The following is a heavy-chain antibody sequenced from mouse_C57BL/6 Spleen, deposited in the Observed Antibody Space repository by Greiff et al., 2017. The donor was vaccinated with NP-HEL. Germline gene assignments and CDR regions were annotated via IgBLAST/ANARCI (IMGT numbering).Heavy chain of an antibody. CDR3: ARGDYGSTWYFDV. D-gene: IGHD1-1*01. Sequence: VQLQQSGAELVMPGASVKLSCKASGYTFTSYWMHWVKQRPGQGLEWIGEIDPSDSYTNYNQKFKGKSTLTVDKSSSTAYMQLSSLTSEDSAVYYCARGDYGSTWYFDVWGTGTTVTVSS. J-gene: IGHJ1*03. V-gene: IGHV1-69*01. CDR1: GYTFTSYW. CDR2: IDPSDSYT.